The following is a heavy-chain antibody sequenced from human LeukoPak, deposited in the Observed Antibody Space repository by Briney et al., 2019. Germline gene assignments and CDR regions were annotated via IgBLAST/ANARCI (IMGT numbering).Heavy chain of an antibody. CDR2: FTWNSGSV. D-gene: IGHD3/OR15-3a*01. Sequence: ALGLPLAGSGFPLHDLPMELVPQVPGEGPGLVSRFTWNSGSVLYADSVRGRFTISRDNAKNSLYLQMNSLRPEDMAFYYCAKGLGVASLIVDALDMWGQGTMVTV. CDR1: GFPLHDLP. CDR3: AKGLGVASLIVDALDM. J-gene: IGHJ3*02. V-gene: IGHV3-9*03.